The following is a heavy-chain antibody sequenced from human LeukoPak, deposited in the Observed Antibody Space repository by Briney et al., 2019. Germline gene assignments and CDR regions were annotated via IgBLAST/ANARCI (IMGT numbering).Heavy chain of an antibody. V-gene: IGHV4-39*01. D-gene: IGHD3-10*01. Sequence: SETLSLTCTVSGGSISRSYEYWGWIRQPPGKGLQWIGHIYYSGSIYYNPSLRNRLTISIDTSKNQFSLKLGSVTAADTAVYYCARQSGSRGAFDIWGQGTMVIVSS. CDR1: GGSISRSYEY. CDR2: IYYSGSI. J-gene: IGHJ3*02. CDR3: ARQSGSRGAFDI.